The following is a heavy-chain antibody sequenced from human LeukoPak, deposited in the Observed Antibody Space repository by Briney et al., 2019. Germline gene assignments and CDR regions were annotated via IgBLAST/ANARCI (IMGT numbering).Heavy chain of an antibody. D-gene: IGHD3-16*01. CDR1: GFPFRSYG. V-gene: IGHV3-21*01. Sequence: GGSLRLSCAASGFPFRSYGMHWVRQAPGKGLEWVSSISSSSSYIYYADSVKGRFTISRDNAKNSLYLQMNSLRAEDTAVYYCARLGMGDGGDYFDYWGQGTLVTVSS. CDR3: ARLGMGDGGDYFDY. CDR2: ISSSSSYI. J-gene: IGHJ4*02.